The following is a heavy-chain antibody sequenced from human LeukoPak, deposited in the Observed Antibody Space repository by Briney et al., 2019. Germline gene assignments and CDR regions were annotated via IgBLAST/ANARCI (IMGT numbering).Heavy chain of an antibody. CDR2: ISSSGSTI. CDR3: ARDHTYYYDSSGYYGY. D-gene: IGHD3-22*01. Sequence: GGSLRLSCAASGFTFSDYYMSWIRQAPGKGLEWVSYISSSGSTIYYADSVKGRFTISRDSAKNSLYLQMNSLRAEDTAVYYCARDHTYYYDSSGYYGYWGQGTLVTVSS. J-gene: IGHJ4*02. CDR1: GFTFSDYY. V-gene: IGHV3-11*01.